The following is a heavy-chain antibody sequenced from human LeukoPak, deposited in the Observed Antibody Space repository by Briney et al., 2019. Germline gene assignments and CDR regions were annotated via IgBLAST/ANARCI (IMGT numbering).Heavy chain of an antibody. J-gene: IGHJ4*02. Sequence: ASVKVSCKASGYSFTAYGITWMRQAPGQGLEWMGWISAYNGNTHYAERLQDRVTMTTDTSTSTAYMELRSLRSDDTAIYYCARDTAVTTIVGGPKYWGQGDLVIVSS. CDR2: ISAYNGNT. D-gene: IGHD2-15*01. CDR3: ARDTAVTTIVGGPKY. CDR1: GYSFTAYG. V-gene: IGHV1-18*01.